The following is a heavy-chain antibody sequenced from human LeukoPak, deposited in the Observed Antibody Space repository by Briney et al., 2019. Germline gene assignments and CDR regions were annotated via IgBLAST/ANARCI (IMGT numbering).Heavy chain of an antibody. CDR3: ARNYYDFWSGFYNY. Sequence: GGSLRLSCAASGFTFSSYWMSRVRQAPGKGLEWVANIKQDESEKYYVDSVKGRFTISRDNAKNSLYLQMNSLRAEDTAVYYCARNYYDFWSGFYNYWGQGTLVTVSS. V-gene: IGHV3-7*01. J-gene: IGHJ4*02. CDR2: IKQDESEK. CDR1: GFTFSSYW. D-gene: IGHD3-3*01.